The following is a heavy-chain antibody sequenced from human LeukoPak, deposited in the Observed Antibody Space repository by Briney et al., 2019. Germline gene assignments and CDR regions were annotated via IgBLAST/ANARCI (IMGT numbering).Heavy chain of an antibody. J-gene: IGHJ6*02. V-gene: IGHV5-51*01. Sequence: GESQKISCKGSGYSFTSYWIGWVRQMPGKGLEWMGIIYPGDSDTRYSPSFQGQVTISADKSISTAYLQWSSLKASDTAMYYCARHGAGSGSYYPYYYYYGMDVWGQGTTVTVSS. D-gene: IGHD3-10*01. CDR1: GYSFTSYW. CDR3: ARHGAGSGSYYPYYYYYGMDV. CDR2: IYPGDSDT.